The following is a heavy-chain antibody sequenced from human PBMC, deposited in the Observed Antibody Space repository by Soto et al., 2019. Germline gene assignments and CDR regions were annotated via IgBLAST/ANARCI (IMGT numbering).Heavy chain of an antibody. CDR2: ISGYNGDT. V-gene: IGHV1-18*01. D-gene: IGHD2-8*01. CDR1: GYTFTRYG. CDR3: AKNGQPPYYYDGMDV. J-gene: IGHJ6*02. Sequence: QGQLVQSGAEVKKPGASVKVSCKASGYTFTRYGISWVRQAPGQGLEWMGWISGYNGDTKYAQKFQGRVTMTVDTSTTTAYMERRSLTSDDRAVYYCAKNGQPPYYYDGMDVWGQGTTVTVSS.